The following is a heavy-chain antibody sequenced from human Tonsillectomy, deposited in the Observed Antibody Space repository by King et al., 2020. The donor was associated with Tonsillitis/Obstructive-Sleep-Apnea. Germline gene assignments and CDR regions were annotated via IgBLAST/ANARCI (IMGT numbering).Heavy chain of an antibody. CDR2: ISGSGGST. CDR1: GFTFSSYA. V-gene: IGHV3-23*04. CDR3: ARRGYDILTGYSGY. D-gene: IGHD3-9*01. J-gene: IGHJ4*02. Sequence: VQLVESGGGLVQPGESLRLSCAASGFTFSSYAMSWVRQAPGKGLEWVSAISGSGGSTYYADSVKGRFTISRDNSKNTLYLQMNSLRAEDTAVYYCARRGYDILTGYSGYWGQGTLVTVSS.